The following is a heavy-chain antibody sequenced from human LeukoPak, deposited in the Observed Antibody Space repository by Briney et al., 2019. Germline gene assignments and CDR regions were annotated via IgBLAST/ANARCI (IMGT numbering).Heavy chain of an antibody. V-gene: IGHV4-39*01. CDR2: MYYSGST. CDR3: ARRKAAMPEYYFDY. CDR1: GGSNSSSNYY. D-gene: IGHD2-2*01. J-gene: IGHJ4*02. Sequence: PSETLSLTCTVSGGSNSSSNYYWGWIRQPPGKGLEWIGSMYYSGSTFYNPSLKSRVTISVDTSKNQFSLKLSSVTAADTAVYYCARRKAAMPEYYFDYWGQGTLVTVSS.